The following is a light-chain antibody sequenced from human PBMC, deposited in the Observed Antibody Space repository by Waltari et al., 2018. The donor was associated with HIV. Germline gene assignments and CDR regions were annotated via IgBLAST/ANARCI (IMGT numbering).Light chain of an antibody. J-gene: IGKJ1*01. CDR3: QQFDMLPET. V-gene: IGKV3-20*01. CDR2: GGS. Sequence: EIVLTQYPRPLSLSPGDGGTIFCRASQAIDSSHLAWYQHNVGQSPRLLIYGGSVRATDVPDRFSGSVSGTEFTLTIARVEPEDFAVYYCQQFDMLPETYGQGTKVE. CDR1: QAIDSSH.